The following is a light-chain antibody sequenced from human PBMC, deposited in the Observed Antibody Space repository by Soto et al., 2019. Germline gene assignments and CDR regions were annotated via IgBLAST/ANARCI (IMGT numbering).Light chain of an antibody. J-gene: IGKJ1*01. V-gene: IGKV1-5*01. Sequence: DIQLTQSPSFLSASVGDRVTITCRASQSISSWLAWYQQKPGKAPKLLIYDASSLESGVPSRFSGSGSGTEFTLTISSLQPDDFATYYCQHYNSYSEAFGQGTKGDIK. CDR3: QHYNSYSEA. CDR1: QSISSW. CDR2: DAS.